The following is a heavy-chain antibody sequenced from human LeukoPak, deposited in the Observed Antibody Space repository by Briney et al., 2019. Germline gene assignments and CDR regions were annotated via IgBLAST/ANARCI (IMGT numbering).Heavy chain of an antibody. CDR2: IYTSGST. V-gene: IGHV4-61*02. CDR3: ARDVGDYDFWSGYYTA. D-gene: IGHD3-3*01. Sequence: SQTLSLTCTVSGGSISSGSYYWSWTRQPAGKGLEWIGRIYTSGSTNYNPSLKSRVTISVDTSKNQFSLKLSSVTAADTAVYYCARDVGDYDFWSGYYTAWGQGTLVTVSS. J-gene: IGHJ5*02. CDR1: GGSISSGSYY.